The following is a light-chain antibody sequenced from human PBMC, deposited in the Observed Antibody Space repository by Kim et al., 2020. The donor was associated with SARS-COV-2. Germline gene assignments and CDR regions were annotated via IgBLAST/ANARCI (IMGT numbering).Light chain of an antibody. Sequence: APGKTAISTCGGDNVAVKSVHWYQQKPGQAQRVLIHYDSDRHSGIPDRFSGSNSGNTATLTITGVEAGDEADYYCQVWDNSRVHLVFGGGTQLTVL. CDR1: NVAVKS. J-gene: IGLJ2*01. V-gene: IGLV3-21*04. CDR3: QVWDNSRVHLV. CDR2: YDS.